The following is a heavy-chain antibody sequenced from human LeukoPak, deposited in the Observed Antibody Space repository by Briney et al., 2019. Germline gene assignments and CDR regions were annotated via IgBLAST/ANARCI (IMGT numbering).Heavy chain of an antibody. CDR1: GFTFTQYW. CDR2: LHPDGSER. D-gene: IGHD5-12*01. J-gene: IGHJ4*02. V-gene: IGHV3-7*01. Sequence: QPGGSLRLSCVASGFTFTQYWMTWVRQAPGKGLEWVARLHPDGSERNYEGSVEGRFTVFGDNAKSSLFLQMHSLRVEDTAVYYCARGGYSFDYLGQGTLVTVPS. CDR3: ARGGYSFDY.